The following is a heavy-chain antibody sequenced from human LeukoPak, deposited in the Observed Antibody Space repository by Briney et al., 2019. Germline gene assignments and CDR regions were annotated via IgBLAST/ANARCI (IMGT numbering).Heavy chain of an antibody. CDR3: AAQYSSSWYWYYYMDV. D-gene: IGHD6-13*01. J-gene: IGHJ6*03. CDR1: GGSFSGYY. CDR2: INHSGST. V-gene: IGHV4-34*01. Sequence: PSETLSLTCAVYGGSFSGYYWSWIRQPPGKGLEWIGEINHSGSTNYNPSLKSRVTISVDTSKNQFSLKLSSVTAADTAVYYCAAQYSSSWYWYYYMDVWGKGTTVT.